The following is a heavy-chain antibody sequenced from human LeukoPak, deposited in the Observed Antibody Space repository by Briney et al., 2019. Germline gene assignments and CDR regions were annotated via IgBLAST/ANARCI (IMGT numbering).Heavy chain of an antibody. CDR1: GGSFSGYY. CDR3: ARGPITGTQKDAFDI. CDR2: INHSGST. D-gene: IGHD1-20*01. Sequence: PSETLSLTCAVYGGSFSGYYWSWIRQPPGKGLEWIGEINHSGSTNYNPSLKSRVTISVDTSKNQFSLKLSSVTAADTAVYYCARGPITGTQKDAFDIWGQGTMVTVSS. J-gene: IGHJ3*02. V-gene: IGHV4-34*01.